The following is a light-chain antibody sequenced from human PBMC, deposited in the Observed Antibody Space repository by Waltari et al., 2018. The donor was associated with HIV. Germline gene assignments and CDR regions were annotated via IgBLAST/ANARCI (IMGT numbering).Light chain of an antibody. J-gene: IGLJ3*02. Sequence: QTVTISCSGSTSNIETQWVYWYQQLPGTAPKLLIYRNYKRPSGVPERFSVSKSGASASLVISGLRSEDEADYYCEAWDSTLKETLFGGGTKLTVL. CDR3: EAWDSTLKETL. CDR1: TSNIETQW. V-gene: IGLV1-47*01. CDR2: RNY.